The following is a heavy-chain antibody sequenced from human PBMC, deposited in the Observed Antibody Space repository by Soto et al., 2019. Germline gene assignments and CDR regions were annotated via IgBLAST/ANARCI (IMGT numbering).Heavy chain of an antibody. CDR3: AVRYHGDPQFDY. Sequence: PSETLSLTCTVSGCSISSGGYYWSWIRQHPGKGLEWIGYIYYSGSTYYNPSLKSRVTISVDTSKNQFSLKLSSVTAADTAVYYCAVRYHGDPQFDYWGQGTLVTVSS. D-gene: IGHD4-17*01. J-gene: IGHJ4*02. CDR2: IYYSGST. V-gene: IGHV4-31*03. CDR1: GCSISSGGYY.